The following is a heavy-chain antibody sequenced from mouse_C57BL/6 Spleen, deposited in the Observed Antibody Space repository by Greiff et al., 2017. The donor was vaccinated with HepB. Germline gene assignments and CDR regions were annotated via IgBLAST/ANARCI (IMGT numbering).Heavy chain of an antibody. CDR3: ARSGYEVDFDV. V-gene: IGHV1-52*01. D-gene: IGHD2-2*01. J-gene: IGHJ1*03. CDR2: IDPSDSET. CDR1: GYTFTSYW. Sequence: QVQLQQSGAELVRPGSSVKLSCKASGYTFTSYWMHWVKQRPIQGLEWIGNIDPSDSETHYNQQFKDKATLTVDKSSSTAYMQLSSLTSEDSAVYYCARSGYEVDFDVWGTGTTVTVSS.